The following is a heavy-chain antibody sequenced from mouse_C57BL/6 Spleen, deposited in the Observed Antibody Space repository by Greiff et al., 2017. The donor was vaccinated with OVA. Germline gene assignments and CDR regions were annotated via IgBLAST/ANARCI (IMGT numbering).Heavy chain of an antibody. CDR3: TRGAYYSNSGYAMDY. J-gene: IGHJ4*01. CDR1: GFTFSSYA. Sequence: EVMLVESGEGLVKPGGSLKLSCAASGFTFSSYAMSWVRQTPEKGLEWVAYISSGGDYIYYADTVKGRFTISRDNARNTLYLQMSSLKSEDTAMYYCTRGAYYSNSGYAMDYWGQGTSVTVSS. D-gene: IGHD2-5*01. CDR2: ISSGGDYI. V-gene: IGHV5-9-1*02.